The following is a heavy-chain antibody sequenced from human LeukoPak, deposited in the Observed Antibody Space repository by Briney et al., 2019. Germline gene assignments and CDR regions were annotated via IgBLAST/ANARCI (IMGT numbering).Heavy chain of an antibody. D-gene: IGHD2-15*01. CDR2: INHSGST. CDR1: GGSFSGYY. J-gene: IGHJ6*04. V-gene: IGHV4-34*01. Sequence: MSSETLSLTCAVYGGSFSGYYWSWIRQPPGKGLEWIGEINHSGSTNYNPSLKSRVTISVDTSKNQFSLKLSSVTAADTAVYYCAREGIVVMVAAANYYYYGMDVWGKGTTVTVSS. CDR3: AREGIVVMVAAANYYYYGMDV.